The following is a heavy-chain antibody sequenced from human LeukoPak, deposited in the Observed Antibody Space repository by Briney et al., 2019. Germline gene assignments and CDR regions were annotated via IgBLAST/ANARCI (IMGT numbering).Heavy chain of an antibody. J-gene: IGHJ3*02. CDR2: ISGGYTT. V-gene: IGHV3-23*01. CDR3: AKPVRASGSNTFDI. Sequence: GGSLRLSCAASGFTFDDYGMHWVRQAPGKGLEWVSAISGGYTTYYADSVKGRFTISRDNSKNTLSLQMNSLRAEDTAVYYCAKPVRASGSNTFDIWGQGTMVTVSS. D-gene: IGHD5-12*01. CDR1: GFTFDDYG.